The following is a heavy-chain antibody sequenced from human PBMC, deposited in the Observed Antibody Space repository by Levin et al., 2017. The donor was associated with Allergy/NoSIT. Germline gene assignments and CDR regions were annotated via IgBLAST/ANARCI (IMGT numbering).Heavy chain of an antibody. D-gene: IGHD6-13*01. Sequence: GGSLRLSCVASGITFSNAWLSWSRQAPGKGLEWVGRIKSKTDGGTVEYAAPVKGRFTISRDDSKTTLYLQMNSLQTDDTAVYFCTNYSSSWYYFDYWGQGTLVTVSS. CDR1: GITFSNAW. J-gene: IGHJ4*02. CDR2: IKSKTDGGTV. CDR3: TNYSSSWYYFDY. V-gene: IGHV3-15*01.